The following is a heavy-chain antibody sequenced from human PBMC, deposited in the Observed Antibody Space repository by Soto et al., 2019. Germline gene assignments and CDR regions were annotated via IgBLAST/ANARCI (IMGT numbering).Heavy chain of an antibody. Sequence: GGSLRLSCAASGFTFGSYGMHWVRQAPGKGLEWVTIISYEGSNKYYADSVKGRFTISRDNSKNTLYMQMNSLRAEDTAVYDCAKDRVKMTTVVTTLDYWGQGTLVTRLL. V-gene: IGHV3-30*18. CDR1: GFTFGSYG. CDR2: ISYEGSNK. CDR3: AKDRVKMTTVVTTLDY. J-gene: IGHJ4*02. D-gene: IGHD4-17*01.